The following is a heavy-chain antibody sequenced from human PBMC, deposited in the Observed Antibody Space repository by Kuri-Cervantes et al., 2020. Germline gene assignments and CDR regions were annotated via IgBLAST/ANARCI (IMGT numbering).Heavy chain of an antibody. CDR3: AREKSDYAEDDAFDI. CDR1: GGTFSNSA. CDR2: IIPILGST. J-gene: IGHJ3*02. V-gene: IGHV1-69*13. Sequence: SVKVSCKASGGTFSNSAISWVRQARGQGLEWMGGIIPILGSTKYAQNFQGRLTISADESTSTAYMELSSLRSEDTAVYYCAREKSDYAEDDAFDIWGQGTMVTVSS. D-gene: IGHD4-17*01.